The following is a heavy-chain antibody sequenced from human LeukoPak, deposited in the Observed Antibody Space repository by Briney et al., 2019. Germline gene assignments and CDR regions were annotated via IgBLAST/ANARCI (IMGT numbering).Heavy chain of an antibody. J-gene: IGHJ3*02. CDR1: GGSISSYY. Sequence: PSETLSLTCTVSGGSISSYYWSWIRQPAGKGLEWIGRIYTSGSTNYNPSLKSRVTMSVDTSKNQFSLKLSSVTAADTAVYYCARFIAAAGRDAFDIWGQGTMVTVSS. V-gene: IGHV4-4*07. D-gene: IGHD6-13*01. CDR2: IYTSGST. CDR3: ARFIAAAGRDAFDI.